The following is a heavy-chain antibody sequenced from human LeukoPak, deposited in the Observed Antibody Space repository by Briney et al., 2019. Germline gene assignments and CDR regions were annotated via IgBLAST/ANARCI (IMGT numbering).Heavy chain of an antibody. V-gene: IGHV3-30-3*01. CDR2: ISYDGSNK. CDR3: ARDKRDDFWSGYPTAIDY. CDR1: GFTLRSYA. J-gene: IGHJ4*02. D-gene: IGHD3-3*01. Sequence: PGGSLRLSCAASGFTLRSYAMHWVRQARGKGLEGVAVISYDGSNKYYADAVRGRFTISRDNPKNTLYLQMNSLRAEDTAVYYCARDKRDDFWSGYPTAIDYWGQGTLVTVSS.